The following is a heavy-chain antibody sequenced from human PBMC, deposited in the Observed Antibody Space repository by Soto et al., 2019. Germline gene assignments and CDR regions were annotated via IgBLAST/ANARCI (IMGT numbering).Heavy chain of an antibody. CDR1: GFTFSTYA. D-gene: IGHD3-10*01. CDR2: ISGSGAYT. J-gene: IGHJ4*02. Sequence: EVQLLESGGGLVQPGGSLRLSCAASGFTFSTYAMSWVRQAPGKGLEWVSGISGSGAYTYHADSVKGRFTISRDISKNTLFRQVNSLREEDTAVYYWARESRGGHFDYWSQGTLVTVSS. CDR3: ARESRGGHFDY. V-gene: IGHV3-23*01.